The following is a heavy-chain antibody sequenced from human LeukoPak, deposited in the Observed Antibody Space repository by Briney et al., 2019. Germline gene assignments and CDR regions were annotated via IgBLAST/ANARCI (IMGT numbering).Heavy chain of an antibody. CDR3: ARFMVRGVTNWFDP. V-gene: IGHV4-61*02. Sequence: PSETLSLTCTVSGGSISSGSYYWSWIRQPAGKGLEWIGRIYTSGSTNYNPSLKSRVTISVDTSKNQFSLKLSSVTAADTAVYYCARFMVRGVTNWFDPWGQGTLVTVSS. D-gene: IGHD3-10*01. J-gene: IGHJ5*02. CDR1: GGSISSGSYY. CDR2: IYTSGST.